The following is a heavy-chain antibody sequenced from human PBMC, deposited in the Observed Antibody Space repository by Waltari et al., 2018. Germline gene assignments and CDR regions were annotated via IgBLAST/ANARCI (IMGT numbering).Heavy chain of an antibody. J-gene: IGHJ5*02. Sequence: EVQLVDSGGGLVQPGGSLRLSCAASGFTFSRYWMSWGRQAPGKGLEWVANIKQDGSEKYYVDSVKGRFTISRDNAKNSLYLQMNSLRAEDTAVYYCARDEGLSWFDPWGQGTLVIVSS. CDR3: ARDEGLSWFDP. CDR1: GFTFSRYW. D-gene: IGHD6-19*01. V-gene: IGHV3-7*01. CDR2: IKQDGSEK.